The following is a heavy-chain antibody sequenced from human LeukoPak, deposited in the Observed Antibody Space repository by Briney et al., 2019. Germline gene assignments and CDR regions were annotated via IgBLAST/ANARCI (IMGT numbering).Heavy chain of an antibody. CDR3: AKLAVAGIYYFDY. V-gene: IGHV3-23*01. D-gene: IGHD6-19*01. CDR2: ISGSGGST. Sequence: PGGSLRLSCAASGFTFSSYNMNWVRQAPGKGLEWVSAISGSGGSTYHADSVKGRFTISRDNSKNTLYLQMNSLRAEDTAVYYCAKLAVAGIYYFDYWGQGTLVTVSS. CDR1: GFTFSSYN. J-gene: IGHJ4*02.